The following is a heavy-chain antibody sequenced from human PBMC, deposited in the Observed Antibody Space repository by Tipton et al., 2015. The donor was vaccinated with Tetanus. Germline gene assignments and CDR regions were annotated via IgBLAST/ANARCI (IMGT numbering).Heavy chain of an antibody. CDR3: ARDMSGGYCNAGGCYLDS. CDR1: GGTFTNYA. J-gene: IGHJ4*02. Sequence: QVQLVQSGAEMKKPGSSVKVSCKASGGTFTNYALSWVRQAPGQGLEWVGGITPIFGTTNSAPKFQGRVTITADESTNTAYMELSSLISEDTAVYYCARDMSGGYCNAGGCYLDSWGQGTLVTVSS. CDR2: ITPIFGTT. D-gene: IGHD2-15*01. V-gene: IGHV1-69*01.